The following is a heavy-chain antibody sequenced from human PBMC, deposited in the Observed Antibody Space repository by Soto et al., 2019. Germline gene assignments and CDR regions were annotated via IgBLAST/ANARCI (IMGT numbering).Heavy chain of an antibody. V-gene: IGHV1-46*01. CDR3: PRGGRVVLVTAALDY. D-gene: IGHD2-21*02. CDR1: GDTFTDYY. CDR2: VNPSGGHT. Sequence: QVQLVQSGAEVKKPGASVKVSCKASGDTFTDYYIHWVRQAPGQGLEWMGTVNPSGGHTTYAKHFFVRLTQTEDTSTSTVYMELTSLTTEDTAVYYCPRGGRVVLVTAALDYWGQGAHVTVSS. J-gene: IGHJ4*02.